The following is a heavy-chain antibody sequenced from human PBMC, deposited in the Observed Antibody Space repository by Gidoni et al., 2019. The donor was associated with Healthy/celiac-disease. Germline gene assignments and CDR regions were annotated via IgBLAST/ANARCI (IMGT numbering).Heavy chain of an antibody. CDR2: MKSKTDSGKT. V-gene: IGHV3-15*01. D-gene: IGHD3-22*01. Sequence: EVQLVESGGGLVKPGGYLRLSCYASGSIFSNAWMSWVRQAPGKELEWVGRMKSKTDSGKTDYAAPVKGRFTISRDDTKNTLYLQMNSLKTEDTAAYYCTTGVVVVITRYFDYWGQGTLVTVSS. J-gene: IGHJ4*02. CDR3: TTGVVVVITRYFDY. CDR1: GSIFSNAW.